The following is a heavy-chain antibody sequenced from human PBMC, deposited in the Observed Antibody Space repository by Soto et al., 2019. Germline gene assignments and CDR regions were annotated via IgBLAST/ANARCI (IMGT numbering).Heavy chain of an antibody. CDR2: IKSKTDGGTT. CDR3: AKDLGHSSGWRDYYYYYYGMDV. J-gene: IGHJ6*02. CDR1: GFTFSNAW. Sequence: GGSMRLSCAASGFTFSNAWMNWVRQTPGKGLEWVGRIKSKTDGGTTDYAAPVKGRFTISRDNSKNTLYLQMNSLRAEDTAVYYCAKDLGHSSGWRDYYYYYYGMDVWGQGTTVTVSS. V-gene: IGHV3-15*07. D-gene: IGHD6-19*01.